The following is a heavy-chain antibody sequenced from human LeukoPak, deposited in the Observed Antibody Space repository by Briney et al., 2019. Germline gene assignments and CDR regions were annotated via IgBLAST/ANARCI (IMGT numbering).Heavy chain of an antibody. V-gene: IGHV4-39*07. J-gene: IGHJ4*02. CDR1: GGFISGSSYY. CDR3: ARGYCTNGVCYSPHFDY. D-gene: IGHD2-8*01. CDR2: IYHTGTT. Sequence: NPSETLTLSCSVSGGFISGSSYYWGWIRQTPGKGLEWIGSIYHTGTTYYNPSLKRRVTISVDTSKNQFSLKLSSVTAADTAVYYCARGYCTNGVCYSPHFDYWGQGTLVTVSS.